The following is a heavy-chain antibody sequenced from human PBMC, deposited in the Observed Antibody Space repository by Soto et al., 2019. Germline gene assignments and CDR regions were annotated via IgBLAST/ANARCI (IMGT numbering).Heavy chain of an antibody. CDR1: GDSISNLDYF. Sequence: SETLSLTCSVSGDSISNLDYFWAWIRQPPGQALEYIGYIYKSATTYYNPSFESRVAISVDTSKSQFSLNVTSVTAADTAVYFCARGRYCLTGRCFTNWLDAWGEGAVVTVPS. D-gene: IGHD7-27*01. J-gene: IGHJ5*02. CDR3: ARGRYCLTGRCFTNWLDA. CDR2: IYKSATT. V-gene: IGHV4-30-4*01.